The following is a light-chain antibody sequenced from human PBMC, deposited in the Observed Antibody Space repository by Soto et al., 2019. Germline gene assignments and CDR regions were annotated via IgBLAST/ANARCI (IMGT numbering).Light chain of an antibody. CDR1: QTIFSN. Sequence: EIVMTQSPATLSVSPGDRATLSCRASQTIFSNLAWYQQKPGQAPRLLLYGAFTRAIGIPGRFSGSGSGTEFTLTISSLQSEDFAVYSCQQYHDWPWTFGQGTKVEVK. CDR3: QQYHDWPWT. J-gene: IGKJ1*01. V-gene: IGKV3-15*01. CDR2: GAF.